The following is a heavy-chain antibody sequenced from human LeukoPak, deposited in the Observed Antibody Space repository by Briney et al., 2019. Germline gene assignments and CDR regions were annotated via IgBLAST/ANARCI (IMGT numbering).Heavy chain of an antibody. Sequence: GGSLRLSCAGSGFTFSIYGIHWVRQAPGKGLEWVAFIRYDGSNKYYADSVKGRFTISRDNSKNTLYLQMNNLRAEDTAVCYCAKVPGYYDSSGSDYWGQGTQVTVSS. D-gene: IGHD3-22*01. J-gene: IGHJ4*02. V-gene: IGHV3-30*02. CDR1: GFTFSIYG. CDR2: IRYDGSNK. CDR3: AKVPGYYDSSGSDY.